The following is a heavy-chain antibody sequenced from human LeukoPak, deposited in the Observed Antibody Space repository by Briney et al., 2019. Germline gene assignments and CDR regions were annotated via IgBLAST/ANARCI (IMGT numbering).Heavy chain of an antibody. Sequence: NPSETLSLTCTVSGGSISSSSYHWGWIRQPPGKGLEWIASIFYSGSTYYNPSLKSRVTISVDTSKNQFSLKLSSVTAADTAVYYCARGFKWFGELWPNWFDPWGQGTLVTVSS. CDR1: GGSISSSSYH. CDR2: IFYSGST. V-gene: IGHV4-39*07. J-gene: IGHJ5*02. CDR3: ARGFKWFGELWPNWFDP. D-gene: IGHD3-10*01.